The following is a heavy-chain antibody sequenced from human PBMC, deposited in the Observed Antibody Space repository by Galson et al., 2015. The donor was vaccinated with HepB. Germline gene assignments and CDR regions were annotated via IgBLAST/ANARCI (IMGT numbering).Heavy chain of an antibody. D-gene: IGHD2-2*01. CDR3: ATRSTSRYCSSTSCRHY. J-gene: IGHJ4*02. Sequence: SVKVSCKASGGTFSRYAISWVRQAPGQGLEWMGGIIPILGIANYAQKFQGRVTITADKSTSTAYMELSSLRSEDTAVYYCATRSTSRYCSSTSCRHYWGQGTLVTVSS. V-gene: IGHV1-69*10. CDR1: GGTFSRYA. CDR2: IIPILGIA.